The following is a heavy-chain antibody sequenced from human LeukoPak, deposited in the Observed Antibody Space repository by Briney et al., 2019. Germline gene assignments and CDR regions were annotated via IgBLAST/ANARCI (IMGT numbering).Heavy chain of an antibody. J-gene: IGHJ5*01. Sequence: SQTLSLTCTVSGGSISSGSHYWSWIRQPAGKGLEWIGLIYTSGTTKTNPSLESRVTISLDTSKNQCSLKLGSVTAADTAVYYCAREFESWGQGTLVTVSS. CDR2: IYTSGTT. V-gene: IGHV4-61*02. CDR3: AREFES. CDR1: GGSISSGSHY.